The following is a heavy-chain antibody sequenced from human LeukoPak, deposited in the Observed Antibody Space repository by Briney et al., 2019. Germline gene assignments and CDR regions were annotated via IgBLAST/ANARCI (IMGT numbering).Heavy chain of an antibody. J-gene: IGHJ4*02. CDR1: GGSFSGYY. CDR3: ARLWSGYNFDY. CDR2: LYYTGSA. D-gene: IGHD5-24*01. V-gene: IGHV4-38-2*01. Sequence: KPSETLSLTCAVYGGSFSGYYWGWIRQPPGKGLQWIGSLYYTGSAEYNPSLKSRLTMSMDKSKNQFSLKLNSVTAADTAVYYCARLWSGYNFDYWGQGTLVTVSS.